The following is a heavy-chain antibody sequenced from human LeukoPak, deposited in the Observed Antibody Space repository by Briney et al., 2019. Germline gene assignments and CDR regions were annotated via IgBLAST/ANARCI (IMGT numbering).Heavy chain of an antibody. CDR3: AKDTPLCYFDY. V-gene: IGHV3-15*01. CDR1: GFTLSNAW. CDR2: IKSKTDGGTT. Sequence: GGSLRLSCAASGFTLSNAWMSWVRQAPGKGLEWVGRIKSKTDGGTTDYAAPVKGRFTISRDDSKNTLYLQMNSLRADDTAVYYCAKDTPLCYFDYWGQGTLVTVSS. J-gene: IGHJ4*02. D-gene: IGHD3-16*01.